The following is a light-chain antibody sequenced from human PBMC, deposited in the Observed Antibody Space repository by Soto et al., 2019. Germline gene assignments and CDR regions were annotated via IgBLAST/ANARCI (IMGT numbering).Light chain of an antibody. Sequence: QSALTQPASVSGSPGQSITISCTGTSSDVGGYNYVSWYQQHPGKAPKLMIYEVTNRPSGLSYRFSGFKSGNTASLTISGLPADDEANYCCTSNSSTNTVIFGGGTKLTVL. CDR2: EVT. CDR1: SSDVGGYNY. CDR3: TSNSSTNTVI. V-gene: IGLV2-14*01. J-gene: IGLJ2*01.